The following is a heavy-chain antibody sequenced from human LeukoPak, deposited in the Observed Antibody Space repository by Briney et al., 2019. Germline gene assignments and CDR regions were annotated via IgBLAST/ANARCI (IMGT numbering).Heavy chain of an antibody. CDR1: GGSISSPY. D-gene: IGHD6-19*01. CDR3: ARICYSSGWSHFDL. Sequence: SETLSLTCTVSGGSISSPYWSWIRQPPGKGLEWIAYIFYSGSTNYNPSLRNRVTISVDTSKDQFSLKLSAVTAADTAVYCCARICYSSGWSHFDLWGRGTLVTVSS. J-gene: IGHJ2*01. V-gene: IGHV4-59*11. CDR2: IFYSGST.